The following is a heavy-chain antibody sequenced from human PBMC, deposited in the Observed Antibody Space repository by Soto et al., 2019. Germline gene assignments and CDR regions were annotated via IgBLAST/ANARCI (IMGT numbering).Heavy chain of an antibody. D-gene: IGHD4-4*01. CDR3: ASYTVTDQFDY. CDR1: GFTFSSYD. J-gene: IGHJ4*02. Sequence: GGSLRLSCAASGFTFSSYDMHWVRQATGKGLEWVSAIGTAGDTYYPGPVKGRFTISRENAKNSLYLQMNSLRAGDTAVYYCASYTVTDQFDYWSQGTLVTVSS. V-gene: IGHV3-13*01. CDR2: IGTAGDT.